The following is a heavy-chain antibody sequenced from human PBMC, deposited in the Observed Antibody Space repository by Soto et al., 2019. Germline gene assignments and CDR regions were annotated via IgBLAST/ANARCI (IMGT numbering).Heavy chain of an antibody. V-gene: IGHV4-30-4*01. CDR2: IYYSGST. Sequence: SETLSLTCTVSGGSISSGDYYWSWIRQPPGKGLEWIGYIYYSGSTYYNPSLKSRVTISVDTSKNQFSLKLSSVTAADTAVYYCARGGDYYDSSGQFGYWGQGTLVTVSS. CDR1: GGSISSGDYY. D-gene: IGHD3-22*01. CDR3: ARGGDYYDSSGQFGY. J-gene: IGHJ4*02.